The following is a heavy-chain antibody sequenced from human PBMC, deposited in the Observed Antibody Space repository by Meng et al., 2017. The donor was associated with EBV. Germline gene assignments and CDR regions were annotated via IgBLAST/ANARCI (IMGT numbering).Heavy chain of an antibody. CDR3: TRMSSPLDY. CDR1: GFTFSGSA. D-gene: IGHD2-2*01. CDR2: IRSKAKSYAT. V-gene: IGHV3-73*02. Sequence: VQLGEAGGGLVPPGGSLKLSCAASGFTFSGSAMNWVRQASGKGLEWVGRIRSKAKSYATAYAASVKGRFTISRDDSKNTAYLQMNSLKTEDTAVYYCTRMSSPLDYWGQGTLVTVSS. J-gene: IGHJ4*02.